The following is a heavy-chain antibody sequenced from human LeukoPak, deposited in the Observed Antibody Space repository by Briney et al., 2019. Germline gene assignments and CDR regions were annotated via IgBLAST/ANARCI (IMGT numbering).Heavy chain of an antibody. CDR3: AKEALGVAAPTRSPHFDQ. D-gene: IGHD6-6*01. CDR2: ISYDGSNK. J-gene: IGHJ4*02. Sequence: GGSLRLSCAASGFTFSSYGMHWVRQAPGKGLEWVAVISYDGSNKYYANSVKGRFTIYRDNSDDTLYLQMYSLGGDDTAVYYCAKEALGVAAPTRSPHFDQWGQGTVVTVSS. V-gene: IGHV3-30*18. CDR1: GFTFSSYG.